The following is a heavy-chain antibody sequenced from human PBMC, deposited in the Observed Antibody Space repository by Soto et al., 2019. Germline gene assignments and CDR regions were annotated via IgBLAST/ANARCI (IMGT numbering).Heavy chain of an antibody. CDR1: GFTFSSYA. CDR2: ISGSGGST. CDR3: GCDLDSSRAY. Sequence: EVQLLESGGGLVQPGGSLRLSCAASGFTFSSYAMSWVRQAPGKGLEWVSAISGSGGSTNYADSVKGRFTISRDNSKNTLYLQMNSLRAEDTAVYYCGCDLDSSRAYWGQGTLVTVSS. J-gene: IGHJ4*02. V-gene: IGHV3-23*01. D-gene: IGHD6-19*01.